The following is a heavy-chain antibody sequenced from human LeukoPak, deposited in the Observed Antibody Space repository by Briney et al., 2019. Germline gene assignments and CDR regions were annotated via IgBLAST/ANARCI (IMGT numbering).Heavy chain of an antibody. CDR1: GYTFTGYY. CDR3: ARDLEGATPLDY. Sequence: ASVKVSCKASGYTFTGYYMHWVRQAPGQGLEWMGWINPNSGGTNYAQKFQGRVTMTRDTSISTAYMELSRLRSDDTAVYYCARDLEGATPLDYWGQGTLVTVSS. D-gene: IGHD1-26*01. J-gene: IGHJ4*02. V-gene: IGHV1-2*02. CDR2: INPNSGGT.